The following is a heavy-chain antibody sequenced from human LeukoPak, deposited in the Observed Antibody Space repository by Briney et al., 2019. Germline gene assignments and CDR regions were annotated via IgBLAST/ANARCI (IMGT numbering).Heavy chain of an antibody. CDR3: ARASVVPGGNPFDY. J-gene: IGHJ4*02. D-gene: IGHD2-2*01. CDR2: ISYDGSNK. CDR1: GFTFSSYA. V-gene: IGHV3-30*04. Sequence: PGGSLRLSCAASGFTFSSYAMHWVRQAPGKGLEGVAVISYDGSNKYYADSVKGRFTISRDNSKNTLYLQMNSLRAEDTAVYYCARASVVPGGNPFDYWGQGTLVTVSS.